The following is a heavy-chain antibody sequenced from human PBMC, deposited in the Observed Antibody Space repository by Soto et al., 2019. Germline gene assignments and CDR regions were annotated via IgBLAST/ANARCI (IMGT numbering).Heavy chain of an antibody. CDR1: GDTFMYYA. CDR2: AIPVFGTT. V-gene: IGHV1-69*01. Sequence: QVQLVQSGAEVRKRGSSGKVSCKASGDTFMYYAFPWVRQAPGQGLEWVGRAIPVFGTTNHAQKFQGRVSFTAYESTSTAYMELSSLRFEDTAVYFCARTYIAASRPTASDLWGQGTMVTVSS. CDR3: ARTYIAASRPTASDL. J-gene: IGHJ3*01. D-gene: IGHD6-13*01.